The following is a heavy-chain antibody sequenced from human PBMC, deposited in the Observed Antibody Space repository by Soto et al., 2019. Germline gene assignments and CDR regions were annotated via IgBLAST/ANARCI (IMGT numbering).Heavy chain of an antibody. CDR2: IIPMFGT. V-gene: IGHV1-69*01. CDR1: GGTFNNYA. Sequence: QVQLVQSGAEVKRPGSSVKVSCEASGGTFNNYAITWVRQAPGQGLEWMGGIIPMFGTNYAQKFQDRVTIAADESTCTAYMELSGVRSEDTAVYFCARPNSYGVTFHYYYGMDVWGQGTTVTVSS. J-gene: IGHJ6*02. CDR3: ARPNSYGVTFHYYYGMDV. D-gene: IGHD3-10*01.